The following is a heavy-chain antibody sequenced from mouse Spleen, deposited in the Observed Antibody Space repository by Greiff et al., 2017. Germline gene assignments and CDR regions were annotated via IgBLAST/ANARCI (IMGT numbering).Heavy chain of an antibody. Sequence: QVQLQQSGAELVRPGASVKLSCKASGYTFTDYYINWVKQRPGQGLEWIARIYPGSGNTYYNEKFKGKATLTAEKSSSTAYMQLSSLTSEDSAVYFCAREWYPYYYAMDYWGQGTSVTVSS. J-gene: IGHJ4*01. CDR2: IYPGSGNT. D-gene: IGHD1-3*01. CDR1: GYTFTDYY. V-gene: IGHV1-76*01. CDR3: AREWYPYYYAMDY.